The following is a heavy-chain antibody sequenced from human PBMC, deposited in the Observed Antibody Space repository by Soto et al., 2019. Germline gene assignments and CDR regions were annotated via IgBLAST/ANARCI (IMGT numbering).Heavy chain of an antibody. CDR3: EYSSTPFDY. CDR1: GFTFSSYA. J-gene: IGHJ4*02. D-gene: IGHD6-13*01. V-gene: IGHV3-23*01. Sequence: EVQLLESGGGLVQPGGSLSLSCAASGFTFSSYAMSWVRQAPGKGLKWVSAISGSGGSTYYADYVKGRFTISRENSKNTLYPQINILRAEDTAVHYCEYSSTPFDYWGQGPLVTVSS. CDR2: ISGSGGST.